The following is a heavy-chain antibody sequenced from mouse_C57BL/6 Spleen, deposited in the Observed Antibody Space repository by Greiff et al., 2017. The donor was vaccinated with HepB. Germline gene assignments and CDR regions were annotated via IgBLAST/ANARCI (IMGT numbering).Heavy chain of an antibody. J-gene: IGHJ3*01. CDR3: ARGGPNWDTAY. Sequence: VQLQQSGPELVKPGASVKISCKASGYAFSSSWMNWVKQRPGKGLEWIGRIYPGDGDTNYNGKFKGKATLTVDKSSSTAYMQLSSLTSEDSAVYYCARGGPNWDTAYWGQGTLVTVSA. CDR2: IYPGDGDT. CDR1: GYAFSSSW. V-gene: IGHV1-82*01. D-gene: IGHD4-1*01.